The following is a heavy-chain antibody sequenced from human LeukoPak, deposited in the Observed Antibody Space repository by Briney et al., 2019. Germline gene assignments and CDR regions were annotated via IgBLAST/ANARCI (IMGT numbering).Heavy chain of an antibody. J-gene: IGHJ5*02. CDR2: IYHSGST. D-gene: IGHD3-9*01. CDR3: ARGLTLDYDILTGNNWFDP. V-gene: IGHV4-38-2*02. Sequence: SETPSLTCTVSGYSISSGYYWGWIRQPPGKGLEWIGSIYHSGSTYYNPSLKSRVTISVDTSKNQFSLKLSSVTAADTAVYYCARGLTLDYDILTGNNWFDPWGQGTLVTVSS. CDR1: GYSISSGYY.